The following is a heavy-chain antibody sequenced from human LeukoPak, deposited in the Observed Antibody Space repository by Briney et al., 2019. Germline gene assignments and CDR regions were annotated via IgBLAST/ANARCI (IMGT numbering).Heavy chain of an antibody. D-gene: IGHD6-13*01. CDR2: ISYDGSNK. CDR3: ARDFHFSKAAAGTEVGY. CDR1: GFTFSSYA. J-gene: IGHJ4*02. V-gene: IGHV3-30*04. Sequence: GGSVRLSCAASGFTFSSYAMHWVRQAPGKGLEWVAVISYDGSNKYYADSVKGRFTISRDNSKNTLYLQMNSLRAEDTAVYYCARDFHFSKAAAGTEVGYWGQGTLVTVSS.